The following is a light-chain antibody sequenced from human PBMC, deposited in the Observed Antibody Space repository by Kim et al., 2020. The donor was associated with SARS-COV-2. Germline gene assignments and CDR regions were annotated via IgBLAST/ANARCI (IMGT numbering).Light chain of an antibody. J-gene: IGLJ2*01. CDR2: GKN. CDR3: NSRDSSGNVV. CDR1: ILRCYY. V-gene: IGLV3-19*01. Sequence: VALGQTVRITCQGDILRCYYVSWYQQKPGQAPVLVIYGKNNRPSGIPDRFCGSSSGNTASLTITGAQAEDEADYYCNSRDSSGNVVFGGGTQLTVL.